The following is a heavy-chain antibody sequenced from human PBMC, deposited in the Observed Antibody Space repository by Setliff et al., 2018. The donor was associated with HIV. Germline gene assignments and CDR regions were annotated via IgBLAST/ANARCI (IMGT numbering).Heavy chain of an antibody. V-gene: IGHV1-69*13. CDR3: ATNREQLTMTYYYYYMDV. CDR1: GGTFSSYA. Sequence: SVKVSCKASGGTFSSYAISWVRRAPGQGPEWMGAIIPIFGTTKYAQRFQGRVTITADASTSTAYMELSNLRSEDTAVYYCATNREQLTMTYYYYYMDVWGKGTTVTVSS. CDR2: IIPIFGTT. J-gene: IGHJ6*03. D-gene: IGHD6-13*01.